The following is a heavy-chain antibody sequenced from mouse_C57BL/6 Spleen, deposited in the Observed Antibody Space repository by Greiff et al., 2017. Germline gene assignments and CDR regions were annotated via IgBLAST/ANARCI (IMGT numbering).Heavy chain of an antibody. V-gene: IGHV5-6*02. CDR2: ISRGGSYT. J-gene: IGHJ2*01. Sequence: DVKLVESGGDLVKPGGSLKLSCAASGFTFSSYGMSWVRQTPDKRLAWVATISRGGSYTYYPDSVKGRFTISRDNAKNTLYLQMSSLKSEDTAMYYCARRYGSSPYYFDYWGQGTTLTVSS. CDR1: GFTFSSYG. CDR3: ARRYGSSPYYFDY. D-gene: IGHD1-1*01.